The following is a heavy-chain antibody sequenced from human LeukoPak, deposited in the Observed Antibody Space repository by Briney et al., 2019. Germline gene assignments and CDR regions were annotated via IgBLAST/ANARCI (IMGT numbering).Heavy chain of an antibody. CDR1: GGSFSVSGYY. Sequence: SETLSLTCSVSGGSFSVSGYYWGWMRQPPGKGLEWIGEIYHSGSTNYNPSLKSRVTISVDKSKNQFSLKLSSVTAADTAVYYCARYTRGRNGMDVWGQGTTVTVSS. V-gene: IGHV4-39*07. J-gene: IGHJ6*02. D-gene: IGHD1-26*01. CDR3: ARYTRGRNGMDV. CDR2: IYHSGST.